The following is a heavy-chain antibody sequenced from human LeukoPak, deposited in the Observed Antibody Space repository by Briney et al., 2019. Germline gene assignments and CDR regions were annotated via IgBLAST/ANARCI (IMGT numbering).Heavy chain of an antibody. D-gene: IGHD4-11*01. CDR3: ARDPTVTSPFDY. CDR1: GYTLTSYG. J-gene: IGHJ4*02. Sequence: ASVKVSCKASGYTLTSYGISWVRQAPGQGLEWMGWISAYNGNTNYAQKLQGRVTMTTDTSTSTAYMELRSLRSDHTAVYYCARDPTVTSPFDYWGQGTLVTVSS. V-gene: IGHV1-18*01. CDR2: ISAYNGNT.